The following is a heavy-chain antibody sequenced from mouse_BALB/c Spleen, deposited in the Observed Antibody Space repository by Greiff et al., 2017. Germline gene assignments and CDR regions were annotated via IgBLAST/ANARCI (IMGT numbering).Heavy chain of an antibody. D-gene: IGHD2-10*02. Sequence: EVQLQQSGPELVKPGASVKMSCKASGYTFTSYVMHWVKQKPGQGLEWIGNINPYNDGTKYNEKFKGKATLPLDKSSSNAYMELSRLTSEDSAVYYCERCAYGNYFDSWGQGTTRTVSS. CDR2: INPYNDGT. CDR1: GYTFTSYV. V-gene: IGHV1-14*01. J-gene: IGHJ2*01. CDR3: ERCAYGNYFDS.